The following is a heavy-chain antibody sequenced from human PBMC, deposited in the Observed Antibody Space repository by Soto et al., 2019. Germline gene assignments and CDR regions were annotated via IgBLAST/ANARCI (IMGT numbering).Heavy chain of an antibody. CDR1: GFTFSSYA. J-gene: IGHJ4*02. CDR2: ISGSGGST. Sequence: PGGSLRLSCAASGFTFSSYAMSWVRQAPGKGLEWVSAISGSGGSTYYADSVKGRFTISRDNSKNTLYLQMNSLRAEDTAVYYCAKANQDYSGSADFDYWGQGTLVTVSS. CDR3: AKANQDYSGSADFDY. V-gene: IGHV3-23*01. D-gene: IGHD3-10*01.